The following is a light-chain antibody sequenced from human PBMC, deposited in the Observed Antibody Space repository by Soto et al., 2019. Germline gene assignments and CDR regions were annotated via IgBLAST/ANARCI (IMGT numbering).Light chain of an antibody. CDR2: DVS. CDR3: SSYTSSTTLYV. Sequence: QSALTQPASLSGSPGQSITISCTGTVNDIRIYNYVSWYQQHPGKAPKLIIYDVSNRPSGVSNRFSGSKSGNTASLTISGLQAEDEADYYCSSYTSSTTLYVFGTGTKLTVL. J-gene: IGLJ1*01. V-gene: IGLV2-14*03. CDR1: VNDIRIYNY.